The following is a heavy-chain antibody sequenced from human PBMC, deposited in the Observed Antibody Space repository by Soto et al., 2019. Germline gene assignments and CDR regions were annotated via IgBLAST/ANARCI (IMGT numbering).Heavy chain of an antibody. CDR1: GFTVSSNY. D-gene: IGHD2-2*01. Sequence: PGGSLRLSCAASGFTVSSNYMSWVRQAPGKGLEWVSILYSGGRTFYPDSVKGRFTISRDNSKNTLYLQMNSLRGEDTAVYYCASSLTYATFDYWGQGTLVTVSS. CDR2: LYSGGRT. V-gene: IGHV3-66*01. CDR3: ASSLTYATFDY. J-gene: IGHJ4*02.